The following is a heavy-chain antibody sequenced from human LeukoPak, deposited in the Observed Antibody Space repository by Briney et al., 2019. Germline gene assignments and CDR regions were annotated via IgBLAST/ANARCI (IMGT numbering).Heavy chain of an antibody. CDR3: ARVLPALWFGELQNHDAFDI. CDR2: IYYSGST. D-gene: IGHD3-10*01. V-gene: IGHV4-39*07. Sequence: PSETLSLTCTVSGGSISLSSYYWGWIRQPPGKGLEWIGSIYYSGSTYYNPSLKSRVTISVDTSKNQFSLKLSSVTAADTAVYYCARVLPALWFGELQNHDAFDIWGQGTMVTVSS. CDR1: GGSISLSSYY. J-gene: IGHJ3*02.